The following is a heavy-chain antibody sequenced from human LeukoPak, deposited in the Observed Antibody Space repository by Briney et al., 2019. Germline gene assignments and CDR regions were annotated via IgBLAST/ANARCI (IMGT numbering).Heavy chain of an antibody. CDR1: GFTFTTYG. V-gene: IGHV3-23*01. CDR2: IYVDGVRR. D-gene: IGHD3-3*01. J-gene: IGHJ6*03. Sequence: GGSLRLSCATSGFTFTTYGMSWVRHVSGKGPEWVAGIYVDGVRRQYGDFVKGRFTISRDNSKNMVYLQMNSLRVEDTAVYFCARISATYYDFWNQLRGDMDVWGKGTPVIVSS. CDR3: ARISATYYDFWNQLRGDMDV.